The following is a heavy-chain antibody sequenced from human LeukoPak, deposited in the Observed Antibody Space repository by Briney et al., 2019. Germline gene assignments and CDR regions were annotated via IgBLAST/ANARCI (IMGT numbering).Heavy chain of an antibody. Sequence: GGSLRLSCAASGFTFDNYAMHWVRQAPGKSLEWVSGISWNSGSIDYADSVKGRFTISRDNAKNSLYLQMNSLRAEDTALYYCAKDSGNFYFDYWGQGILVTVS. CDR3: AKDSGNFYFDY. CDR2: ISWNSGSI. V-gene: IGHV3-9*01. J-gene: IGHJ4*02. CDR1: GFTFDNYA. D-gene: IGHD1-26*01.